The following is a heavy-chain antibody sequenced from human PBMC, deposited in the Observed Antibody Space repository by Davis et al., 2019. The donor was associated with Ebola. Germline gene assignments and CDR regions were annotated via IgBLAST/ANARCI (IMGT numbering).Heavy chain of an antibody. CDR3: ARSKFWSGYRDYYYGMDV. V-gene: IGHV4-39*01. CDR1: GGSISSYY. J-gene: IGHJ6*02. D-gene: IGHD3-3*01. Sequence: MPSETLSLTCTVSGGSISSYYWGWIRQPPGKGLEWIGSIYYSGSTYYNPSLKSRVTISVDTSKNQFSLKLSSVTAADTAVYYCARSKFWSGYRDYYYGMDVWGQGTTVTVSS. CDR2: IYYSGST.